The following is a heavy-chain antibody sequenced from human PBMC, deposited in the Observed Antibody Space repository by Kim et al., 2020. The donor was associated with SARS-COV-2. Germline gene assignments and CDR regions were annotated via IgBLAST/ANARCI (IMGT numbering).Heavy chain of an antibody. Sequence: GGSLRLSCAASGFTFSSYAMSWVRQAPGKGLEWVSAISGSGGSTYYADSVKGRFTISRDNSKNTLYLQTNSLRAEDTAVYYCARAGGGSPWYYYDSSGYYAFDIWGQGTMVTVSS. J-gene: IGHJ3*02. CDR2: ISGSGGST. V-gene: IGHV3-23*01. D-gene: IGHD3-22*01. CDR1: GFTFSSYA. CDR3: ARAGGGSPWYYYDSSGYYAFDI.